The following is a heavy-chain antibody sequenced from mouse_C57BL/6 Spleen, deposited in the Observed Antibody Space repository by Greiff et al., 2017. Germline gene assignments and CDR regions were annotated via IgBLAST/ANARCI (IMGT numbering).Heavy chain of an antibody. V-gene: IGHV8-12*01. Sequence: QVTLKVSGPGILQSSQTLSLTCSFSGFSLRTSGMGVSWIRQPSGKGLEWLAHIYWDDDKRYNPSLKSRLTISKDTSRNQVFLKITSVDTADTATYDCARSYYGDAMDYWGQGTSVTVSS. D-gene: IGHD1-1*01. CDR3: ARSYYGDAMDY. J-gene: IGHJ4*01. CDR1: GFSLRTSGMG. CDR2: IYWDDDK.